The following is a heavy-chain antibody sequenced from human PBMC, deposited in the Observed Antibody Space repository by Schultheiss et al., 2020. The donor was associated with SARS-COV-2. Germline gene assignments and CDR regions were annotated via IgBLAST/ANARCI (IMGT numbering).Heavy chain of an antibody. D-gene: IGHD3-10*01. CDR3: AILWGVNDY. CDR2: ISYTGSP. CDR1: GSSITGFF. J-gene: IGHJ4*02. V-gene: IGHV4-59*12. Sequence: SETLSLTCSVSGSSITGFFWTWLRQPSGKGLEWIGYISYTGSPSYNPSLKSRVTFSLDTSKKQFSLKLSSVTAADTAVYYCAILWGVNDYWGQGTLGTVSS.